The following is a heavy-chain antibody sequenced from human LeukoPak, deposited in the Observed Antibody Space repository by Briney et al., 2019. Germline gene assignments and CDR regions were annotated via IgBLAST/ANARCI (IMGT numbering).Heavy chain of an antibody. Sequence: PGGSLRLSCAASGFTFSSYWMSWVRQAPGKGLEWVANIKQDGSEKYYVDSVKGRFTISRDNAKNSLYLQMNSLRAEDTAVYYCARGPITMVRGVPAAWGQGTLVTVSS. CDR3: ARGPITMVRGVPAA. D-gene: IGHD3-10*01. CDR1: GFTFSSYW. V-gene: IGHV3-7*03. J-gene: IGHJ5*02. CDR2: IKQDGSEK.